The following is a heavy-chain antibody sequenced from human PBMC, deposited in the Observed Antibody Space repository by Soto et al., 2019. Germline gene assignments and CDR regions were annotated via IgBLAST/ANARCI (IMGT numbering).Heavy chain of an antibody. CDR2: IYYSGST. V-gene: IGHV4-39*01. Sequence: KSSETLSLTCTVSGGSISSSSYYWGWIRQPPGKGLEWIGSIYYSGSTYYNPSLKSRVTISVDTSKNQFSLKLSSVTAADTAVYYCARPRQGIRGYDMGNYYYYYGMDVWGQGTTVTVSS. CDR1: GGSISSSSYY. D-gene: IGHD5-12*01. CDR3: ARPRQGIRGYDMGNYYYYYGMDV. J-gene: IGHJ6*02.